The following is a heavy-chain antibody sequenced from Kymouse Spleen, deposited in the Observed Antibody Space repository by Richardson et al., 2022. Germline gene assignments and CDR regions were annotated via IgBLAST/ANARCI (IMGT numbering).Heavy chain of an antibody. CDR3: AGRGIAVAANWFDP. J-gene: IGHJ5*02. CDR1: GGSFSGYY. V-gene: IGHV4-34*01. CDR2: INHSGST. D-gene: IGHD6-19*01. Sequence: QVQLQQWGAGLLKPSETLSLTCAVYGGSFSGYYWSWIRQPPGKGLEWIGEINHSGSTNYNPSLKSRVTISVDTSKNQFSLKLSSVTAADTAVYYCAGRGIAVAANWFDPWGQGTLVTVSS.